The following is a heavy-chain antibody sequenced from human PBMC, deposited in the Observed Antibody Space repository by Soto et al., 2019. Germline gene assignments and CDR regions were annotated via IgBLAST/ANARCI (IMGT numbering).Heavy chain of an antibody. J-gene: IGHJ6*02. V-gene: IGHV1-18*01. D-gene: IGHD3-22*01. CDR3: VKDRDSNSWPSRDV. CDR1: GYTFTRNG. Sequence: GASVKVSCKTSGYTFTRNGISWVRQAPGQGHEWMGWISPKSGSIKYAQKFQGRVIMTTDTSTSTAYMELRSLRSDDTAVYYCVKDRDSNSWPSRDVWGPGTTVTVSS. CDR2: ISPKSGSI.